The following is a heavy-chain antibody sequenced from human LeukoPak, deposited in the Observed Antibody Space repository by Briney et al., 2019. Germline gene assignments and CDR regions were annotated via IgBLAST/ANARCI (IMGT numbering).Heavy chain of an antibody. V-gene: IGHV4-59*01. CDR2: IYSNGNT. Sequence: PSETLSLICTVSGGSISSYYWSWIRQPPGKGLEWIGYIYSNGNTKYNPSLKSRVTISVDTSKNQFSLKLSSVTAADTAVYYCAREIRFLEWFDYWGQGTLVTVSS. J-gene: IGHJ4*02. D-gene: IGHD3-3*01. CDR3: AREIRFLEWFDY. CDR1: GGSISSYY.